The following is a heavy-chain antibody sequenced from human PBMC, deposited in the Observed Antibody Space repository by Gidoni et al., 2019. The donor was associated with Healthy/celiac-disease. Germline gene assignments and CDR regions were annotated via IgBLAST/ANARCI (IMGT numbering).Heavy chain of an antibody. D-gene: IGHD1-26*01. CDR2: ISYDGSNK. Sequence: QVQLVESGGGVVQPGRSLRLSCAASGFTFSSYAMHWVRQAPGKGLEWVAVISYDGSNKYYADSVKGRFTISRDNSKNTLYLQMNSLRAEDTAVYYCARDSGSYRGYYYGMDVWGQGTTVTVSS. J-gene: IGHJ6*02. CDR1: GFTFSSYA. CDR3: ARDSGSYRGYYYGMDV. V-gene: IGHV3-30*01.